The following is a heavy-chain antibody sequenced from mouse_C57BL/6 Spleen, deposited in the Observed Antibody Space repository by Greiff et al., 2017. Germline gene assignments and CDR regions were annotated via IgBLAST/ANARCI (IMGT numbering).Heavy chain of an antibody. D-gene: IGHD1-1*01. J-gene: IGHJ2*01. Sequence: EVKLVESGGGLVKPGGSLKLSCAASGFTFSSYAMSWVRQTPEKRLEWVATISDGGSYTYYPDNVKGRFTISRDNAKNNLYLQMSHLKSEDTAMYYCATVRGDCWGQGTTLTVSS. V-gene: IGHV5-4*03. CDR3: ATVRGDC. CDR2: ISDGGSYT. CDR1: GFTFSSYA.